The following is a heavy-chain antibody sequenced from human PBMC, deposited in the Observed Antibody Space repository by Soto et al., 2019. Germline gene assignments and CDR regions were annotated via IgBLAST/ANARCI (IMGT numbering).Heavy chain of an antibody. J-gene: IGHJ4*02. CDR1: GGSFSGYY. V-gene: IGHV4-34*01. D-gene: IGHD3-22*01. Sequence: PSETLSLTCAVYGGSFSGYYWSWIRQPPGKGLEWIGEINHSGSTNYNPSLKSRVTISVDTPKNQFSLKLSSVTAADTAVYYCAMSTPYYYDSSGYHPGVFDYWGQGTLVTVSS. CDR3: AMSTPYYYDSSGYHPGVFDY. CDR2: INHSGST.